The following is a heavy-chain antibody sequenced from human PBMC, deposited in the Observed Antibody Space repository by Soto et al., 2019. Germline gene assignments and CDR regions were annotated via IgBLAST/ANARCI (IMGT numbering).Heavy chain of an antibody. CDR1: GGSISSHY. CDR2: IYYRGST. J-gene: IGHJ6*02. D-gene: IGHD1-26*01. V-gene: IGHV4-59*11. CDR3: ARDGREASGMDV. Sequence: SETLSLTWTVSGGSISSHYWSWGRQAPGKGLEWIGHIYYRGSTSYNPSLRSRSTISVDTSNNQFSLKLNSVTTADTAVYYCARDGREASGMDVWGQGTKVTVSS.